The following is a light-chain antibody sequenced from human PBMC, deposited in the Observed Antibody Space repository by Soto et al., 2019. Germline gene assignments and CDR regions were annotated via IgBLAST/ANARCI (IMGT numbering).Light chain of an antibody. CDR3: MCYAGGNNWV. CDR1: KNDIGSYRF. J-gene: IGLJ3*02. CDR2: EGS. Sequence: QSVLTQPASVSGFPGESSTISCIGTKNDIGSYRFVSWYQQHPGESPKLVISEGSKRPSGTSNRFSGSKSANTACLTVSGLQAEDEADYYCMCYAGGNNWVFGGGTKLTLL. V-gene: IGLV2-14*02.